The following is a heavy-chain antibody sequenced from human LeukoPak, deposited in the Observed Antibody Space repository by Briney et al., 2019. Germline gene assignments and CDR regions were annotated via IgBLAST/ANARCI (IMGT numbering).Heavy chain of an antibody. V-gene: IGHV4-59*13. J-gene: IGHJ4*02. CDR1: GGSISSYY. D-gene: IGHD3-10*01. Sequence: SETLSLTCTVSGGSISSYYWSWIRQPPGKGLEWSGYIYYSGSTNYNPSLKSRVTISVDTSKNQFSLKLSSVTAADTAVYYCARLYGSGSYYTDYWGQGTLVTVSS. CDR2: IYYSGST. CDR3: ARLYGSGSYYTDY.